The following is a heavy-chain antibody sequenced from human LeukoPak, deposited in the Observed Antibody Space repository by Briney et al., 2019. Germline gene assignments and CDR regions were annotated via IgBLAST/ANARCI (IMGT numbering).Heavy chain of an antibody. Sequence: PGGSLRLSCAASGFIFTSYAMHWVRQAPGKGLEFVSAITTNGGSTYYANSVKGRFTISRDNSKNTVYLQMGSLRAEDMAVYYCARVWDLYGSGSYIDYWGQGTLVTVSS. CDR1: GFIFTSYA. J-gene: IGHJ4*02. V-gene: IGHV3-64*01. CDR3: ARVWDLYGSGSYIDY. D-gene: IGHD3-10*01. CDR2: ITTNGGST.